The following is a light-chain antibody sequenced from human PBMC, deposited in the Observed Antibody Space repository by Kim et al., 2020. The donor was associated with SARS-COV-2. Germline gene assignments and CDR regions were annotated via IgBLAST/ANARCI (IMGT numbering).Light chain of an antibody. CDR2: ANN. J-gene: IGLJ3*02. CDR1: TSNIGAGYD. V-gene: IGLV1-40*01. CDR3: QSYDSSLSAWV. Sequence: RVAISCTGSTSNIGAGYDVHWYQQIPGTAPNLLISANNNRPSGVPDRFSVSKSDTSASLAITGLQAEDEANYYCQSYDSSLSAWVFGGGTQLTVL.